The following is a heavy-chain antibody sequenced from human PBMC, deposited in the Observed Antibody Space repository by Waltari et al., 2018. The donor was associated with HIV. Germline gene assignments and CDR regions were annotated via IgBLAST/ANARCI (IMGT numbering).Heavy chain of an antibody. CDR1: GYTLTELS. J-gene: IGHJ6*02. CDR3: ATDFSGMVRAYSYYSLDV. V-gene: IGHV1-24*01. D-gene: IGHD3-10*01. Sequence: QVQLVQSGAEVKKPGASVKVSCKVSGYTLTELSMHWVRQAPGKGLEWMGNFDPEDDEKSNAQKVQGRITMTEDTSSDTAYMELSSLTSGDTAVYYCATDFSGMVRAYSYYSLDVWGQGTTVTVSS. CDR2: FDPEDDEK.